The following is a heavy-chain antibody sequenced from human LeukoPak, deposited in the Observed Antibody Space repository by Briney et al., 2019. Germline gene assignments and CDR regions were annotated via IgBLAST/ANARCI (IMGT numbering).Heavy chain of an antibody. D-gene: IGHD2-15*01. V-gene: IGHV4-39*01. CDR1: GGSISSSSYY. CDR2: IYYSGST. CDR3: ARLRGLGPSDAFDI. Sequence: SETLSLTCTVSGGSISSSSYYWGWIRQPPGKGLEWIGSIYYSGSTYYNPSLKSRVTISVDTSKNQFSLKLSSVTAADTAVYYCARLRGLGPSDAFDIWGQGTMVTVSS. J-gene: IGHJ3*02.